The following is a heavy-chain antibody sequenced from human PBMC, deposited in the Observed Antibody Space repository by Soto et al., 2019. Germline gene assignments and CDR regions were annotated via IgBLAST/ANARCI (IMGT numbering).Heavy chain of an antibody. V-gene: IGHV4-59*08. CDR1: SGSTSSYY. D-gene: IGHD3-3*01. J-gene: IGHJ4*02. CDR3: AGVPDY. CDR2: IYYSGST. Sequence: SETLSLTWTVSSGSTSSYYWSWIRQPPGKGLEWIGYIYYSGSTNYNPSLKSRVTISVDTSKNQFSLRLSSVTAADTAVYYCAGVPDYWGQGTLVTVSS.